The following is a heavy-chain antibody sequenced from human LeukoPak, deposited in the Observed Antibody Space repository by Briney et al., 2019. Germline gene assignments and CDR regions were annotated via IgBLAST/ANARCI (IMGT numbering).Heavy chain of an antibody. D-gene: IGHD3-22*01. CDR2: IYYSGST. CDR3: ARLKYYYDSTGFDY. Sequence: SETLSLTCTVSGGSISSSSYYWGWIRQPPGKGLEWIGSIYYSGSTYYNPSLKSRVTISVDTSKNQFSLKLSSVTAVDTAVYYCARLKYYYDSTGFDYWGQGTLVTVSS. CDR1: GGSISSSSYY. V-gene: IGHV4-39*07. J-gene: IGHJ4*02.